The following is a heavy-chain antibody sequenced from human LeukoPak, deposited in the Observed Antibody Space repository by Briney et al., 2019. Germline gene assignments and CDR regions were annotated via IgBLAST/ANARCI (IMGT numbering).Heavy chain of an antibody. J-gene: IGHJ4*02. V-gene: IGHV4-59*08. D-gene: IGHD6-19*01. Sequence: SETLSLTCTVSGGSISSHYWSWIRQPPGEGLEWIGHIFYGGSTNYNPSLKSRVTISVDTSKNQFSLKLTSVTAADTAFYFCARHVDQWLGIDHWGQGTLVTVSS. CDR3: ARHVDQWLGIDH. CDR1: GGSISSHY. CDR2: IFYGGST.